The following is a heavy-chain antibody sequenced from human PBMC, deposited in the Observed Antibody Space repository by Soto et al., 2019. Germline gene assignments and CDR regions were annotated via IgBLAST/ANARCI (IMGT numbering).Heavy chain of an antibody. V-gene: IGHV4-31*03. Sequence: QVQLQASGPGLVKPSQTLSLTCTVSGGSITSDGYYWSWIRQHPGTGLEWIAYMYYSGSTYYNPSLESRVNLSGDTSKNQFALNLRSVTAADTAVYYCARGQYTSTWAYFDYWGQGALVTVSS. J-gene: IGHJ4*02. CDR3: ARGQYTSTWAYFDY. CDR2: MYYSGST. D-gene: IGHD6-13*01. CDR1: GGSITSDGYY.